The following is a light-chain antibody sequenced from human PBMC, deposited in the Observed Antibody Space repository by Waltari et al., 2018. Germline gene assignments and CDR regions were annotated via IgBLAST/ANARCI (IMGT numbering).Light chain of an antibody. V-gene: IGKV2-28*01. CDR2: LGS. Sequence: DIVMTQSPLSLPVTPGEPASISCRSSQSLLHSKGYNYLDWYLQKPGQSPQLLIYLGSNRASGVPDRFSGSGSGTDFTLKISRVEAEDVGVYYCMQALQTPLFGGGTKVEIK. CDR3: MQALQTPL. CDR1: QSLLHSKGYNY. J-gene: IGKJ4*02.